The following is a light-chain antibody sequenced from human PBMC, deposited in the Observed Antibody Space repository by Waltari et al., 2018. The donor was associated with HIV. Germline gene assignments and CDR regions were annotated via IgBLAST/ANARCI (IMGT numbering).Light chain of an antibody. CDR1: PTAVGVNST. CDR2: AVN. J-gene: IGLJ1*01. CDR3: SSFSDNNRIV. V-gene: IGLV2-8*01. Sequence: QSALTQPPSASASPGQSLATPCTGTPTAVGVNSTVSWHQQHPGKAPNLLIYAVNKRPSGVPDRFSGSKSGNTASLTVSGLQVDDEADYYCSSFSDNNRIVFGTGTRVTVL.